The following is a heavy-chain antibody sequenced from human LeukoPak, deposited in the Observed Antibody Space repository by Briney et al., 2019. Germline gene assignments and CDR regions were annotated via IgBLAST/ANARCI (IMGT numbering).Heavy chain of an antibody. CDR3: ASGYSSGLFDY. CDR2: INPSGTT. D-gene: IGHD6-19*01. Sequence: AETLSLTCAVYGGSLSGYYWSWIRQPPGKGVEWIGEINPSGTTNYNPSLKSRLTISVDTSKIQFSLKLSSVTAADTAVYYCASGYSSGLFDYWGQGTLVTVSA. CDR1: GGSLSGYY. V-gene: IGHV4-34*01. J-gene: IGHJ4*02.